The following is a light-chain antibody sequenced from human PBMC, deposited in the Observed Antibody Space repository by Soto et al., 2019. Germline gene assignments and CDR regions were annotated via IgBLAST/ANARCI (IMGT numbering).Light chain of an antibody. J-gene: IGKJ1*01. Sequence: DVVVTQSPLALPVTLGQPASISCRSTQSLVDSDGNTYLTWLQQRPGQSPRRLIYKVSNRDSGVPDRFRGRGSGTDFTLKISGVEAEDVGVYYCMQGTHWPWTLGQGTQVEIK. CDR2: KVS. CDR1: QSLVDSDGNTY. V-gene: IGKV2-30*01. CDR3: MQGTHWPWT.